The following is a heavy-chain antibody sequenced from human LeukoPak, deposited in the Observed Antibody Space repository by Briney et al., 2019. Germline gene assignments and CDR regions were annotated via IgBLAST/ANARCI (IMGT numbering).Heavy chain of an antibody. Sequence: SETLSLTCAVYGGSFSGYYWSWIRQPPGKGLEWIGEINHSGSTNYNPSLKSRVTISVDTSKNRFSLKLSSVTAADTAVYYCARGCSGSYWLGYYFDYWGQGTLVTVSS. J-gene: IGHJ4*02. CDR1: GGSFSGYY. D-gene: IGHD1-26*01. CDR3: ARGCSGSYWLGYYFDY. V-gene: IGHV4-34*01. CDR2: INHSGST.